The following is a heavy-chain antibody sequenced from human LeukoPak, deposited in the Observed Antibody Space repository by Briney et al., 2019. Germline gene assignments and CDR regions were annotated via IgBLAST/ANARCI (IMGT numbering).Heavy chain of an antibody. Sequence: SETLSLTCTVSGGSISSSSYYWGWIRQPPGKGLEWIGNIYYGGSTYYSPSLKSRVTISVDTSKNQFSLKLSSVTAADTAVYFCARQSAQDDYAWGSYRPSRAFDIWGQGTMVTVSS. CDR3: ARQSAQDDYAWGSYRPSRAFDI. CDR1: GGSISSSSYY. V-gene: IGHV4-39*07. D-gene: IGHD3-16*02. CDR2: IYYGGST. J-gene: IGHJ3*02.